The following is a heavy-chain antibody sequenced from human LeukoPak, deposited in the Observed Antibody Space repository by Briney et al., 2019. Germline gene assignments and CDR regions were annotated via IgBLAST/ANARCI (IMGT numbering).Heavy chain of an antibody. CDR2: ICGGGGTT. V-gene: IGHV3-23*01. D-gene: IGHD1-14*01. Sequence: PGGSLRLSCAASGFTVSSNSMSWVRQAPGKGLEWVSVICGGGGTTHYADSVKGRSTISRDNSKTTLYLQKNSSRGDETAVYYCATDRLVNQPDRLFSDWGQRTLVIVSS. CDR1: GFTVSSNS. J-gene: IGHJ4*02. CDR3: ATDRLVNQPDRLFSD.